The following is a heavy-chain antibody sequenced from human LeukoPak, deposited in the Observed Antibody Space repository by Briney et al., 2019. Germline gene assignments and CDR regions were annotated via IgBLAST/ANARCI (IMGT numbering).Heavy chain of an antibody. CDR2: VNIDGSSV. J-gene: IGHJ4*01. V-gene: IGHV3-74*01. D-gene: IGHD2-15*01. Sequence: GGSLRLSCATSGFTVSSYWMHWVRQAPGKGLVWLSRVNIDGSSVAYADSVKGRFTISRDNAKDSLYLQMNSLGAEDTAVYYCASGVQGTSWIVNWGRGTLVTVSS. CDR1: GFTVSSYW. CDR3: ASGVQGTSWIVN.